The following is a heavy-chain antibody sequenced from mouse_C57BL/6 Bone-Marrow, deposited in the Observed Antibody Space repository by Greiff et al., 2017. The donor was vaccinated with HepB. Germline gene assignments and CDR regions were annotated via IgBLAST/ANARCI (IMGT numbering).Heavy chain of an antibody. V-gene: IGHV5-15*01. D-gene: IGHD4-1*01. CDR2: ISNLAYSI. J-gene: IGHJ4*01. Sequence: EVKLVESGGGLVQPGGSLKLSCAASGFTFSDYGMAWVRQAPRKGPEWVAFISNLAYSIYYADTVTGRFTISRENAKNTLYLEMSSLRSEDTAMYYCARISGTGYYAMDYWGQGTSVTVSS. CDR1: GFTFSDYG. CDR3: ARISGTGYYAMDY.